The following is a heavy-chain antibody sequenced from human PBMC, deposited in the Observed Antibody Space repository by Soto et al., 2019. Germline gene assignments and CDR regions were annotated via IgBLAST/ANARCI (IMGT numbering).Heavy chain of an antibody. CDR3: ARRRSYYDSSGYYDAFDI. J-gene: IGHJ3*02. D-gene: IGHD3-22*01. V-gene: IGHV3-53*01. Sequence: GGSLRLSCAASGFTVSSNYMSWVRQAPGKGLEWVSVIYSGGSTYYADSVKGRFTISRDNSKNTLYLQMNSLRAEDTAVYYCARRRSYYDSSGYYDAFDIWGQGTMVTVSS. CDR2: IYSGGST. CDR1: GFTVSSNY.